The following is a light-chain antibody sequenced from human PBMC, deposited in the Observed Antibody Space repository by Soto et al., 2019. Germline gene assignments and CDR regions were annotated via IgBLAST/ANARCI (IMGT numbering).Light chain of an antibody. J-gene: IGKJ5*01. Sequence: EIVMTQSPATPAVSPGGSATLSCRASQSVSSNLAWHQQKPGQAPRILMYDASTRATGISARFSGSGSGTEFTLTISSLQSEDFAVYYCQQYHNWPITFGQGTRLEIK. CDR2: DAS. CDR3: QQYHNWPIT. V-gene: IGKV3-15*01. CDR1: QSVSSN.